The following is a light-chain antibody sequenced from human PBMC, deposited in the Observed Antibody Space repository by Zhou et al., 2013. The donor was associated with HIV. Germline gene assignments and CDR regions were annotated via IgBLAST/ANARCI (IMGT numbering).Light chain of an antibody. CDR3: QKYNSAPLT. Sequence: DMRLTQSPSSLSPSVGDTVTITCRTSLFVATYLNWYQHRPGKAPRVVIHSASTLQTGVPSRFSGSGSGTDFTLTITSVQPEDVATYYCQKYNSAPLTFGPGTKVDIK. CDR2: SAS. CDR1: LFVATY. J-gene: IGKJ3*01. V-gene: IGKV1-39*01.